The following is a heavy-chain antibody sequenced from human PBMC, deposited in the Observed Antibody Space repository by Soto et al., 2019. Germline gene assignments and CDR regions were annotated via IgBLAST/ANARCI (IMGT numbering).Heavy chain of an antibody. CDR2: IYNSGTT. D-gene: IGHD1-1*01. Sequence: LCVPSSVSGGSSGDGGGCWSWIRQPPGQGLEWIGHIYNSGTTYTNPSLRSRLTISLDTSKSQFSLNLKSVTAAVTVVSYCAIRLSGQNAAHRGQRTPVPGTS. J-gene: IGHJ4*02. CDR3: AIRLSGQNAAH. CDR1: GGSSGDGGGC. V-gene: IGHV4-30-4*01.